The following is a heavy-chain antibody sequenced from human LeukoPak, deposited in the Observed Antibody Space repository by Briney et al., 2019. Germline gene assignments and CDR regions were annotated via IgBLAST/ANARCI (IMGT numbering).Heavy chain of an antibody. J-gene: IGHJ5*02. CDR2: IIPILGIA. D-gene: IGHD6-19*01. CDR3: ARSIAVAGYNWFDP. V-gene: IGHV1-69*04. CDR1: GGTFSSYA. Sequence: GASVKVSCKASGGTFSSYAISWVRQAPGQGLEWMGRIIPILGIANYAQKFQGRVTITRNTSISTAYMELSSLRFEDTAVYYCARSIAVAGYNWFDPWGQGTLVTVSS.